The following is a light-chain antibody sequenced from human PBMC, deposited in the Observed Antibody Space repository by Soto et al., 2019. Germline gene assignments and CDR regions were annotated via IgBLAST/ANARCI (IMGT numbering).Light chain of an antibody. CDR1: SSDVGGHNL. J-gene: IGLJ3*02. V-gene: IGLV2-14*03. CDR2: DVS. Sequence: QSALTQPASVSGSPGQSITISCAGTSSDVGGHNLVSWYQHYPGKAPKLMIYDVSNRPSGVSNRFSGSKSGNTASLTISALQAEDEADYYCSSYTSISTWVFGGGTKVTVL. CDR3: SSYTSISTWV.